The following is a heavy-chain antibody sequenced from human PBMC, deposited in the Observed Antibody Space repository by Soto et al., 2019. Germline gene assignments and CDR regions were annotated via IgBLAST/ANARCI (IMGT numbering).Heavy chain of an antibody. Sequence: QVQLVESGGGVVQPGRSLRLSCAASGFTFSSYAMHWVRQAPGKGLEWVAVISYDGSNKYYADSVKGRFTISRDNSKKPLDLQMNSRRAEDTGLYYCGRGAKPAGGGGARIAVAGIDYWGQGTLVTVSS. CDR1: GFTFSSYA. D-gene: IGHD6-19*01. J-gene: IGHJ4*02. CDR2: ISYDGSNK. CDR3: GRGAKPAGGGGARIAVAGIDY. V-gene: IGHV3-30-3*01.